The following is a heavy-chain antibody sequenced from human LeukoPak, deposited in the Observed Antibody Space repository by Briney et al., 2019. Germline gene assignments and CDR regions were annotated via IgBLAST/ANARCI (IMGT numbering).Heavy chain of an antibody. V-gene: IGHV3-74*01. D-gene: IGHD3/OR15-3a*01. J-gene: IGHJ3*02. CDR3: ARELFGLDAFDI. CDR2: INSDGSST. Sequence: PGGSLRLSCAASGFTFSSYWIHWVRQAPGKGLVWVSRINSDGSSTSYADSVKGRFTISRDNAKNTLYLQMNSLRAEDTAVYYCARELFGLDAFDIWGQGTMVTVSS. CDR1: GFTFSSYW.